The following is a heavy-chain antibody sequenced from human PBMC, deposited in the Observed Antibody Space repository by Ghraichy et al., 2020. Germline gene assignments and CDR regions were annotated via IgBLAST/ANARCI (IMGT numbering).Heavy chain of an antibody. CDR1: GFTFSNHA. J-gene: IGHJ4*02. D-gene: IGHD2-15*01. CDR3: AREVVVVAATSYFDY. Sequence: GGSLRLSCAASGFTFSNHAMNWVRQAPGKGLEWVSAISGSGGSTYYADSVKGRFTISRDNSKNTLYLQMNSLRAEDTAVYYCAREVVVVAATSYFDYWGQGTLVTVSS. V-gene: IGHV3-23*01. CDR2: ISGSGGST.